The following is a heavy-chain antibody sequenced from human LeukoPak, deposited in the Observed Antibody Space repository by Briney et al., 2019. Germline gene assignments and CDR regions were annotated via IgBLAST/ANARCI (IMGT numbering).Heavy chain of an antibody. Sequence: PGGSLRLSCAASGFTFSNYAMSWVRQAPGKGLEWVSAISGRGSIAYYADSVKGRFTISRDNSKNTIYMQMNSLRAEDTAIYYCARGTFDWNSYLGYWGRGTLVTVSS. CDR2: ISGRGSIA. CDR1: GFTFSNYA. CDR3: ARGTFDWNSYLGY. V-gene: IGHV3-23*01. D-gene: IGHD1-7*01. J-gene: IGHJ4*02.